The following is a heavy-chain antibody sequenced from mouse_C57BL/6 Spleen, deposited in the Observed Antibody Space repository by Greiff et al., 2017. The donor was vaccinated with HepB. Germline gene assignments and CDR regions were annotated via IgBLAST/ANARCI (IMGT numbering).Heavy chain of an antibody. D-gene: IGHD3-2*02. Sequence: VQLVESGPELVKPGASVKISCKASGYAFSSSWMNWVKQRPGKGLEWIGRIYPGDGDTNYNGKFKGKATLTADKSSSTAYMQLSSLTYEDSAVYFCARDSSGWGDYWGQGTSVTVSS. V-gene: IGHV1-82*01. CDR1: GYAFSSSW. CDR3: ARDSSGWGDY. CDR2: IYPGDGDT. J-gene: IGHJ4*01.